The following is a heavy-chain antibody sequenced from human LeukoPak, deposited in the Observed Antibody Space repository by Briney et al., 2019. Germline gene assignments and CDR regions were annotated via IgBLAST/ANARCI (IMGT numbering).Heavy chain of an antibody. CDR1: GDSVSGNSAA. Sequence: SQTLSLTCAISGDSVSGNSAAWNWTRQSPSRGLEWLGRTYYRSKWYNDYAISVKSRITINPDITKNLSSLQLDSVTPDGTAVYYCALEVPYNWFDPWGQGTGVSVS. D-gene: IGHD1-1*01. CDR3: ALEVPYNWFDP. V-gene: IGHV6-1*01. CDR2: TYYRSKWYN. J-gene: IGHJ5*02.